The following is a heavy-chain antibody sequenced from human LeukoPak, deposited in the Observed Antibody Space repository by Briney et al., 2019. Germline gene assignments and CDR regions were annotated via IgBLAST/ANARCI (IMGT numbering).Heavy chain of an antibody. CDR2: IYHSGST. D-gene: IGHD4-11*01. J-gene: IGHJ4*02. V-gene: IGHV4-30-2*01. CDR1: GGSISSGGYY. CDR3: ARTRSNHLCFDY. Sequence: SETLSLTCTVSGGSISSGGYYWSWIRQPPGKGLEWIGYIYHSGSTYYNPSLKSRVTISVDRSKNQFSLKLSSVTAADTAVYYCARTRSNHLCFDYWGQGTLVTVSS.